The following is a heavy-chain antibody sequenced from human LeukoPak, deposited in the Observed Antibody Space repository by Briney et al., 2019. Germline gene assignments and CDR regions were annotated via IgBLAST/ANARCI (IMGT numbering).Heavy chain of an antibody. V-gene: IGHV3-30*18. CDR1: GFTFRNYG. Sequence: GESLRLSCAASGFTFRNYGMHWVRQAPGKGLEWVAVISYDESKKYYADSVKGRFTISRDNSKNTLYLQMNSLRAEDTAVYYCAKDGTDWGQGTLVTVSS. J-gene: IGHJ4*02. CDR2: ISYDESKK. D-gene: IGHD1-26*01. CDR3: AKDGTD.